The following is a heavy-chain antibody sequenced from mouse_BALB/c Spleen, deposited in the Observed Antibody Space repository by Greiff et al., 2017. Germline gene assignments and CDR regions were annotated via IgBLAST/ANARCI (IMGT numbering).Heavy chain of an antibody. CDR2: ISAGGSYT. Sequence: EVMLVESGGGLVKPGGSLKLSCAASGFTFSDYYMYWVRQTPEKRLEWVATISAGGSYTYYPDSVKGRFTISRDNAKNNLYLQMSSLKSEDTAMYYCARGGYYAAMDYWGQGTSVTVSS. J-gene: IGHJ4*01. CDR1: GFTFSDYY. V-gene: IGHV5-4*02. CDR3: ARGGYYAAMDY. D-gene: IGHD1-1*01.